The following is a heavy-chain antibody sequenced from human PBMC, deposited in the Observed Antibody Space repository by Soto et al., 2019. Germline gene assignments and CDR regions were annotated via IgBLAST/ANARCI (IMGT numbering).Heavy chain of an antibody. CDR2: IWYDGSKK. Sequence: GGSLRLSCAASGFTFSSYGMHWVRQAPGKGLEWVAVIWYDGSKKYYADSVKGRFTISRDNSKNTLYLQMNSLRAEDTAVYYCARDPYYDFWSALDVWGKGTTVTVSS. D-gene: IGHD3-3*01. V-gene: IGHV3-33*01. J-gene: IGHJ6*04. CDR3: ARDPYYDFWSALDV. CDR1: GFTFSSYG.